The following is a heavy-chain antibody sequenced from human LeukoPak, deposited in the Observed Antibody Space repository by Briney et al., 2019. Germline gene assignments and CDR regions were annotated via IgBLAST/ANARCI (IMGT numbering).Heavy chain of an antibody. V-gene: IGHV3-23*01. Sequence: PGRSLRLSCAASGFTFDDYAMHRVRQAPGKGLEWVSGISGSGGSTYYADSVKGRFTISRDNSKNTLYLQMNSLRAEDTAVYYCAKGPGAVGATPYYFDYWGQGTLVTVSS. CDR2: ISGSGGST. CDR3: AKGPGAVGATPYYFDY. CDR1: GFTFDDYA. D-gene: IGHD1-26*01. J-gene: IGHJ4*02.